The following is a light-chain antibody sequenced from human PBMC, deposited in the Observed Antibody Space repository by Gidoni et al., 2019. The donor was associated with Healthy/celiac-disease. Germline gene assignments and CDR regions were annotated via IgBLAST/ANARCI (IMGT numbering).Light chain of an antibody. J-gene: IGKJ2*01. V-gene: IGKV1-33*01. CDR2: DAS. CDR1: QDISNY. Sequence: DIQMTQYPSSLSASVGDRVTITCQASQDISNYLNWYQQKPGKAPKLPIYDASNLETGVPSRFSGSGSGTDFTFTISSLQPEDIATYYCQQYDNLYTFGQXTKLEIK. CDR3: QQYDNLYT.